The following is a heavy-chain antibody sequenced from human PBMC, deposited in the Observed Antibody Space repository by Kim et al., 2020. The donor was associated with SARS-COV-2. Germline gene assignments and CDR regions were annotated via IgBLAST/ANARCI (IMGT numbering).Heavy chain of an antibody. CDR3: ARSRSLDY. D-gene: IGHD1-26*01. CDR2: GNGES. V-gene: IGHV1-3*01. Sequence: GNGESKDSQKFQSRVTLTSDTSASAAYMELSSLGSEDTAVYYCARSRSLDYWGQGTLVTVSS. J-gene: IGHJ4*02.